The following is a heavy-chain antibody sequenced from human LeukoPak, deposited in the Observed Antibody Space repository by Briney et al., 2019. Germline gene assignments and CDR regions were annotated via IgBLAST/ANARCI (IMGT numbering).Heavy chain of an antibody. Sequence: SETLSLTCTVSGGSISSYYWTWIRQPPGKGLEWIGYIHYSGSTNYNTSLKSRVTISVDTSKNQFSLKLSSVTAADTAVYYCAREGYYGSGYYFDYWGQGTLVTVSS. V-gene: IGHV4-59*01. CDR1: GGSISSYY. CDR3: AREGYYGSGYYFDY. J-gene: IGHJ4*02. D-gene: IGHD3-10*01. CDR2: IHYSGST.